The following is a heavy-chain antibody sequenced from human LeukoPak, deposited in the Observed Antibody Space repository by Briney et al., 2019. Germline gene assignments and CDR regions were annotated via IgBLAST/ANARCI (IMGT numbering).Heavy chain of an antibody. CDR3: TTDIAVAGLVVKDY. V-gene: IGHV3-15*01. CDR1: GFTVSSNY. D-gene: IGHD6-19*01. J-gene: IGHJ4*02. Sequence: GGSLRLSCAASGFTVSSNYMSWVRQAPGKGLEWVGRIKSKTDGGTTDYAAPVKGRFTISRDDSKNTLYLQMNSLKTEDTAVYYCTTDIAVAGLVVKDYWGQGTLVTVSS. CDR2: IKSKTDGGTT.